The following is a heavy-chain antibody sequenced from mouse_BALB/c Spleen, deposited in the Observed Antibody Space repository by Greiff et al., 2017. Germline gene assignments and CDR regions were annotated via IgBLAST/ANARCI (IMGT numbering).Heavy chain of an antibody. D-gene: IGHD4-1*01. J-gene: IGHJ4*01. CDR3: ARRTGRGGYYYAMDY. Sequence: EVKLMESGGGLVQPGGSRKLSCAASGFTFSSFGMHWVRQAPEKGLEWVAYISSGSSTIYYADTVKGRFTISRDNPKNTLFLQMTSLRSEDTAMYYCARRTGRGGYYYAMDYWGQGTSVTVSS. V-gene: IGHV5-17*02. CDR1: GFTFSSFG. CDR2: ISSGSSTI.